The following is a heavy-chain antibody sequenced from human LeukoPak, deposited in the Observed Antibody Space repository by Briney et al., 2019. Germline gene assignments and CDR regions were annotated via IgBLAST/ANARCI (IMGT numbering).Heavy chain of an antibody. J-gene: IGHJ4*02. CDR3: ARDWDYGDYYFDY. Sequence: SVKVSCKASGGTFSSYAISWVRQAPGQGLEWMGRIIPILGIANYAQKFQGRVTITADKSTSTAYMELSSLRSEDTAVYYCARDWDYGDYYFDYWGQGTLVTVSS. CDR1: GGTFSSYA. D-gene: IGHD4-17*01. CDR2: IIPILGIA. V-gene: IGHV1-69*04.